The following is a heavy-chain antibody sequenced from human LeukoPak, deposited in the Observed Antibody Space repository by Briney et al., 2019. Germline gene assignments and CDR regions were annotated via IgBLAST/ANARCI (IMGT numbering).Heavy chain of an antibody. Sequence: ASVKVSCKASGYTFTSYGISWVRQAPGQGLEWMGWISAYNGNTNYARKLQGRVTMTTDTSTSTAYMELRSLRSDDTAVYYCAREVDPLRHYYYDSSGYGAAYGMDVWGQGTTVTVSS. CDR2: ISAYNGNT. CDR1: GYTFTSYG. J-gene: IGHJ6*02. V-gene: IGHV1-18*01. D-gene: IGHD3-22*01. CDR3: AREVDPLRHYYYDSSGYGAAYGMDV.